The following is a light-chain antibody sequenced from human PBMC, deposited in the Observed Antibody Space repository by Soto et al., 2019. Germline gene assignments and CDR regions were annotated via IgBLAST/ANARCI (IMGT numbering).Light chain of an antibody. CDR2: GAS. Sequence: ETVMTQSPATLSVSPGEKATLSCRASESVSSNLAWYQQKPGQAPRLLIHGASTRATGIPARFSGSGSRTEFTLTISSLQTEDFAVYYSQQRSNWPPITFGPGTRLAIK. CDR1: ESVSSN. CDR3: QQRSNWPPIT. V-gene: IGKV3-15*01. J-gene: IGKJ5*01.